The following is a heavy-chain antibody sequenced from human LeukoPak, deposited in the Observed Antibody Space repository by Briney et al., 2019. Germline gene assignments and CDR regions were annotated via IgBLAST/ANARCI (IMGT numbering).Heavy chain of an antibody. J-gene: IGHJ4*02. Sequence: SQTVSLTCAISGDSVSSTSTSWSWARQSPSRGLEWLGRTYYRSKWYNEYAASVGSRLTISVDTSNNQFSLQLNSVTPEDTAVYYCARDLLATTGYALGYWGQGTLVTVSS. CDR1: GDSVSSTSTS. V-gene: IGHV6-1*01. CDR2: TYYRSKWYN. CDR3: ARDLLATTGYALGY. D-gene: IGHD1-1*01.